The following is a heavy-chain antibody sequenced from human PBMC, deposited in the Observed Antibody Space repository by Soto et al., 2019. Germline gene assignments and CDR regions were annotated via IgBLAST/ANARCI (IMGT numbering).Heavy chain of an antibody. CDR3: ARATRYFGSFDS. CDR1: GFNVSNNY. Sequence: AGSLRLSCAASGFNVSNNYMTWLRQAPGKGLEWVSVIYTGGSTYYAASVKGRSSISRDSSKNMVFLHMNSLRVEDTAVYYCARATRYFGSFDSWGQGTLVTVSS. D-gene: IGHD1-1*01. J-gene: IGHJ4*02. V-gene: IGHV3-53*01. CDR2: IYTGGST.